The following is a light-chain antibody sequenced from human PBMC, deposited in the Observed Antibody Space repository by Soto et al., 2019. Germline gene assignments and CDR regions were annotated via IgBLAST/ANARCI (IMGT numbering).Light chain of an antibody. V-gene: IGKV1-27*01. CDR1: QAISNY. CDR3: QKFNAVPT. CDR2: AAS. J-gene: IGKJ4*01. Sequence: DIPMTQSPSSLSASVGDRVTITCRASQAISNYLAWYQQKPGKVPTLLIYAASTLQSGVPPRFSGSGSGTDFTLTISSLQPEDAATYYCQKFNAVPTFGGGTKVEI.